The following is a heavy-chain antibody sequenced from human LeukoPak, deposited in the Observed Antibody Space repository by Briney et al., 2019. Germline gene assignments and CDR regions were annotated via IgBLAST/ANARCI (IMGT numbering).Heavy chain of an antibody. D-gene: IGHD5-24*01. J-gene: IGHJ4*02. CDR3: ARDGYSGNNGL. Sequence: SETLSLTCTVSGGSISSYYWSWIRQPPGKGLEWIGYIYHSGSTKYNPSLKSRVTISVDTSKNQFSLKLSSVTAADTAVYYCARDGYSGNNGLWGQGSLVTVSS. CDR2: IYHSGST. V-gene: IGHV4-59*01. CDR1: GGSISSYY.